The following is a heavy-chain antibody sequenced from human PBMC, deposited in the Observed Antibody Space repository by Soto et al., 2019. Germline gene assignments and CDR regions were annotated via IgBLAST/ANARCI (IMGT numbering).Heavy chain of an antibody. D-gene: IGHD3-3*01. CDR2: INPNSGGT. CDR3: AREGRGDYYDFWSGYHRADGMDV. J-gene: IGHJ6*02. CDR1: GYTFTGYY. Sequence: RASVKVSCKASGYTFTGYYMHWVRQAPGQGLEWMGWINPNSGGTNYAQKFQGWVTMTRDTSISTAYMELSRLRSDDTAVYYCAREGRGDYYDFWSGYHRADGMDVWGQGTTVTVSS. V-gene: IGHV1-2*04.